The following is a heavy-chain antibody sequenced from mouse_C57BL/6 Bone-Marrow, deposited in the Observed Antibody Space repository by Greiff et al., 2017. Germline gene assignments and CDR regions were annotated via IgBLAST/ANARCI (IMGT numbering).Heavy chain of an antibody. Sequence: VKLVESGAELARPGASVKLSCKASGYTFTSYGISWVKQRTGQGLEWIGEIYPRSGNTYYNEKFKGKATLTADKSSSTAYMELRSLTSEDSAVYFCRVPAYGNFDYWGQGTTLTVSS. J-gene: IGHJ2*01. CDR2: IYPRSGNT. V-gene: IGHV1-81*01. CDR3: RVPAYGNFDY. CDR1: GYTFTSYG. D-gene: IGHD2-1*01.